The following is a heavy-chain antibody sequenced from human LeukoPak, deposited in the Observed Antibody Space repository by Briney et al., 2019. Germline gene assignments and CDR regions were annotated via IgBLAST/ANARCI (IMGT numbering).Heavy chain of an antibody. J-gene: IGHJ4*02. CDR3: ARGGGWYNY. V-gene: IGHV3-21*01. D-gene: IGHD6-19*01. Sequence: GGSLRLSCAASGFTFSSYAMNWVRQAPGKGLEWVSYIGSSTNYIYYADSVKGRFTISRDNAKNSLYLQMNSLRAEDTAVYYCARGGGWYNYWGQGTLVTVSS. CDR1: GFTFSSYA. CDR2: IGSSTNYI.